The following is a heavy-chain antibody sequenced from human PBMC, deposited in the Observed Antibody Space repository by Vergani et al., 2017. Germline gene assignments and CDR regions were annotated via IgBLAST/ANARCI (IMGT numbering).Heavy chain of an antibody. J-gene: IGHJ5*02. Sequence: EVQLLESGGGLVQPGGSLRLSCAASGFTFSSYAMSWVRQAPGKGLEWVSAISGSGGSTYYADSVKGRFTISRDNSKNTLYLQMNSLRAEDTAVYYCAKDYRGKMATNNGFDPWGQGTLVTVSS. V-gene: IGHV3-23*01. CDR1: GFTFSSYA. D-gene: IGHD5-24*01. CDR3: AKDYRGKMATNNGFDP. CDR2: ISGSGGST.